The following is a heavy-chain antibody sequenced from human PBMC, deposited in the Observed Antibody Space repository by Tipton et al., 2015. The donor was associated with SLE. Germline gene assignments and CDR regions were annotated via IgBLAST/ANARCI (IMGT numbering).Heavy chain of an antibody. Sequence: TLSLTCTVSGGSISSGSYYWSWIRQPPGKGLEWIGEINHSGSTNYNPSLKSRVTISVDTSKNQFSLKLSSVTAADTAVYYCARRRVSHAFDIWGQGTMVTVSS. CDR3: ARRRVSHAFDI. V-gene: IGHV4-39*07. D-gene: IGHD6-13*01. CDR2: INHSGST. CDR1: GGSISSGSYY. J-gene: IGHJ3*02.